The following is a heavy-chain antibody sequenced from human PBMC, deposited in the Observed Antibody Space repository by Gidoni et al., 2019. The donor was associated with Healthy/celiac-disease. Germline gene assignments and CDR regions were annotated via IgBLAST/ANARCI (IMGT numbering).Heavy chain of an antibody. V-gene: IGHV4-59*01. Sequence: QVPLQESGPGLVQPSETLSLTCTVSGGSISSYYCLWIRQPPGKGLEWIGYIYYSGSTNYNPSLKSRVTISVDTSKNQFSLKLSSVTAADTAVYYCARARDSSGWDYVDWGQGTLVTVSS. CDR2: IYYSGST. CDR1: GGSISSYY. J-gene: IGHJ4*02. CDR3: ARARDSSGWDYVD. D-gene: IGHD6-19*01.